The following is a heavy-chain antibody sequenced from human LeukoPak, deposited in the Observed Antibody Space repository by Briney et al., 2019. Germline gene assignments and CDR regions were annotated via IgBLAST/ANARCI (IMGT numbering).Heavy chain of an antibody. D-gene: IGHD4-23*01. Sequence: GGSLRLSCGASGFTFSSYSMNWVRQAPGKGLEWVSYISSSSTIYYADSVKGRFTISRDNAKNSLYLQMNSLRAEDTAVYYCARDSMTTVVTGGNYFDYWGQGTLVTVSS. CDR2: ISSSSTI. CDR1: GFTFSSYS. J-gene: IGHJ4*02. CDR3: ARDSMTTVVTGGNYFDY. V-gene: IGHV3-48*01.